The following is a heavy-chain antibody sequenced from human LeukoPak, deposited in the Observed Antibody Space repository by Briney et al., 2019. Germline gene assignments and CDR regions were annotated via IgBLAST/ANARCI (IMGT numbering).Heavy chain of an antibody. CDR3: ARVNYGSGSYYNDY. Sequence: SETLSLTCTVSGGSISSYYWSWIRQPPGKGLEWIGYIYYSGSTNYNPSLKSRVTISVDTSKNQFSLKLSSVTAADTAVYYCARVNYGSGSYYNDYWGQGTLVTVSS. CDR2: IYYSGST. V-gene: IGHV4-59*01. J-gene: IGHJ4*02. D-gene: IGHD3-10*01. CDR1: GGSISSYY.